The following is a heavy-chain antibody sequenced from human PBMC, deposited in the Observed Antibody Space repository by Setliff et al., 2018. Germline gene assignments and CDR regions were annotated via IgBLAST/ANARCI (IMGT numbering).Heavy chain of an antibody. CDR1: GASITSYY. CDR2: IHNNGRI. V-gene: IGHV4-59*08. J-gene: IGHJ6*04. D-gene: IGHD3-9*01. CDR3: ARHALSFDSAWDV. Sequence: PSETLSLTCSVSGASITSYYWSWIRQPPGKGLEWIAYIHNNGRIKYNPALKSRVTISLDTSKNQFSLNLNSATAADTAVYYCARHALSFDSAWDVWDKGTTVTVSS.